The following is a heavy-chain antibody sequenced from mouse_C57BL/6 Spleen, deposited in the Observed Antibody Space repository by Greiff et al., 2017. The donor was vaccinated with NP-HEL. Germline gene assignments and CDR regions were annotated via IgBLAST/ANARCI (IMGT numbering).Heavy chain of an antibody. Sequence: VQLQQSGTVLARPGASVKMSCKTSGYTFTSYWMHWVKQRPGQGLEWIGAIYPGNSDTSYNQKFKGKAKLTAVTSASTAYMELSSLTNEDSAVYDCTMDLITTVVATERGDYWGKGTTLTVSS. CDR1: GYTFTSYW. V-gene: IGHV1-5*01. D-gene: IGHD1-1*01. J-gene: IGHJ2*01. CDR3: TMDLITTVVATERGDY. CDR2: IYPGNSDT.